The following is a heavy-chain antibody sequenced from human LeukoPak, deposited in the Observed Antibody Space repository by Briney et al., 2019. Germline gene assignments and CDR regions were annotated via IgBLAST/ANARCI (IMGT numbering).Heavy chain of an antibody. J-gene: IGHJ5*02. D-gene: IGHD2-15*01. CDR2: INPNSGGT. V-gene: IGHV1-2*02. CDR1: GYTFTGYY. Sequence: ASVKVSCKASGYTFTGYYTHWVRQAPGQGLEWMGWINPNSGGTNYAQKFQGRVTMTRDTSISTAYMELSRLRSDDTAVYYCARGDIVVVVAAHNWFDPWGQGTLVTVSS. CDR3: ARGDIVVVVAAHNWFDP.